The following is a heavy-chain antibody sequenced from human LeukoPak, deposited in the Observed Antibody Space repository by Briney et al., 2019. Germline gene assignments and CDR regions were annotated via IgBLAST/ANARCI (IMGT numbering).Heavy chain of an antibody. CDR3: AREIYGSGTHPSDY. V-gene: IGHV3-21*01. J-gene: IGHJ4*02. CDR2: ISSRSDKI. D-gene: IGHD3-10*01. Sequence: GGSLRLSCAASGFTFSTYDMNWVRQAQGKGREWLSAISSRSDKIYYADSVKGRITVYRENGEKSLYLQMRSLRAEDTAVYYCAREIYGSGTHPSDYWGQGTLVTVSS. CDR1: GFTFSTYD.